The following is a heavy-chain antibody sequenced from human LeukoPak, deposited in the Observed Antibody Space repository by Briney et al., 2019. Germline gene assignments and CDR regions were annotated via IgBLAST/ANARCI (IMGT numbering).Heavy chain of an antibody. V-gene: IGHV1-18*01. CDR2: ISAYNGNT. J-gene: IGHJ4*02. CDR1: GYTFTSYG. CDR3: ARDHLIYDFWSGYYAFDY. D-gene: IGHD3-3*01. Sequence: ASVKVSCKASGYTFTSYGISWVRQAPGQGLEWMGWISAYNGNTNYAQKLQGRVTMTTDTSTSTAYMELRSLRSDDTAVYYCARDHLIYDFWSGYYAFDYWGQGTLVTVSS.